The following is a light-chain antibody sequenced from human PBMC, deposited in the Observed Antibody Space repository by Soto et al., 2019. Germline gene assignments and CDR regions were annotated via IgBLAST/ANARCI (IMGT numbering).Light chain of an antibody. V-gene: IGKV3-15*01. Sequence: EVVMTQSPATLSVSPGERATLSCRASQSVRSHLAWYQQKPGQAPSLLIFGASTRATGVPARFSGSESGTESTLTISSLQSEDVAVYFCQQYNDWPRTFGAGTKVDIK. CDR3: QQYNDWPRT. CDR1: QSVRSH. J-gene: IGKJ3*01. CDR2: GAS.